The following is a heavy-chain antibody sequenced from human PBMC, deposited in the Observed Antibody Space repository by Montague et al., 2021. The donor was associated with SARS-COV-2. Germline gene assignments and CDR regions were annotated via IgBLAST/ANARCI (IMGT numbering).Heavy chain of an antibody. CDR3: ARNRGWGSRGAGYLDC. CDR1: GGSISGDNYY. Sequence: TLSLTCTVSGGSISGDNYYRIWLRPHTGQGLEWIAYINYTGSNYNNPFLQSRLRTSLDTSKDQSSLTLTSVTAADTAIYYCARNRGWGSRGAGYLDCWGRGTLVTVSS. J-gene: IGHJ2*01. V-gene: IGHV4-31*03. CDR2: INYTGSN. D-gene: IGHD7-27*01.